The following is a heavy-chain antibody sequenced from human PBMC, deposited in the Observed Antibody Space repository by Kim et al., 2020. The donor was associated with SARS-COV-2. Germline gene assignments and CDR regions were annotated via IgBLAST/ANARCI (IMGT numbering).Heavy chain of an antibody. V-gene: IGHV3-7*01. CDR2: IKQDGSEK. D-gene: IGHD6-6*01. J-gene: IGHJ6*02. CDR3: ARRGSLPYYYYGMDV. Sequence: GGSLRLSCAASGFTFSSYWMSWVRQAPGKGLEWVANIKQDGSEKYYVDSVKGRFTISRDNAKNSLYLQMNSLRAEDTAVYYCARRGSLPYYYYGMDVWGQGTTVTVSS. CDR1: GFTFSSYW.